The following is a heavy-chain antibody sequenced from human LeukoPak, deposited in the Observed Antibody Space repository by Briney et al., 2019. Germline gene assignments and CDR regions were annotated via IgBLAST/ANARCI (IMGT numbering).Heavy chain of an antibody. J-gene: IGHJ4*02. D-gene: IGHD4-23*01. V-gene: IGHV3-23*01. CDR3: AKDREYGGNSGAEDY. CDR1: GFTFSSYA. CDR2: ISGSGGST. Sequence: GGSLRLSCAASGFTFSSYAMSWVRQAPGKGLEWVSAISGSGGSTYSADSVKGRFTISRDNSKNTLYLQMDSLRAEDTAVYYCAKDREYGGNSGAEDYWGQGTLVTVSS.